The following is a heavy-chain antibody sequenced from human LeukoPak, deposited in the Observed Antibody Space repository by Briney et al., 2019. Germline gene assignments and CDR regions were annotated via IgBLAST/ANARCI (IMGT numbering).Heavy chain of an antibody. D-gene: IGHD6-19*01. CDR1: GYTFTSYY. Sequence: ASVKASCKASGYTFTSYYMHWVRQAPGQGLEWMGIINPSGGSTSYAQKFQGRVTITRDTSTSTVYMELSSLRSEDTAVYYCARAASIAVAPFDYWGQGTLVTVSS. V-gene: IGHV1-46*01. CDR2: INPSGGST. CDR3: ARAASIAVAPFDY. J-gene: IGHJ4*02.